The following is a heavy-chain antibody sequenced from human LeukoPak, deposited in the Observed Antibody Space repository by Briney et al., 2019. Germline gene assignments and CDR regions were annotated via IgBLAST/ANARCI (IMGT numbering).Heavy chain of an antibody. Sequence: GGSLRLSCAASGFTFSDHYMDWVRQAPGEGLEWVGRTRNKANSYTTEYAASVKGRFTISRDDSKNSLYLQMNSLKTADTDVYYCASAYERPYYFDYWGQGTLVTVSS. CDR1: GFTFSDHY. J-gene: IGHJ4*02. CDR3: ASAYERPYYFDY. CDR2: TRNKANSYTT. V-gene: IGHV3-72*01. D-gene: IGHD3-22*01.